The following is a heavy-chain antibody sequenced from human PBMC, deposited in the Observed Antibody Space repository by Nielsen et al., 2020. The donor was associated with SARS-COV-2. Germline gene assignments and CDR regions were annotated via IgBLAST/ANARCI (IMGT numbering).Heavy chain of an antibody. CDR2: INHSGST. D-gene: IGHD4-17*01. Sequence: SETLSLTCTVSGGSIRSYFWSWIRQPAGKGLEWIGEINHSGSTNYNPSLKSRVTISVDTSKNQFSLKLSSVTAADTAVYYCARVGDYGDSVDFDYWGQGTLVTVSS. V-gene: IGHV4-34*01. J-gene: IGHJ4*02. CDR3: ARVGDYGDSVDFDY. CDR1: GGSIRSYF.